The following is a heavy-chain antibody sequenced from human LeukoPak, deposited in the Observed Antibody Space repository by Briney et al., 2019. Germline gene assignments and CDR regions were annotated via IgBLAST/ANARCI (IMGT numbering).Heavy chain of an antibody. D-gene: IGHD3-16*01. CDR1: GGSISNYY. CDR2: IYYSGRT. V-gene: IGHV4-59*01. J-gene: IGHJ4*02. Sequence: PSETLSLTCTVSGGSISNYYWSWTRQPPGKGLECIGYIYYSGRTNYNPSLKSRVTISVDTSKNQFSLRLSSVTAADTAVYYCARLRGAFDYWGQGTLVTVSS. CDR3: ARLRGAFDY.